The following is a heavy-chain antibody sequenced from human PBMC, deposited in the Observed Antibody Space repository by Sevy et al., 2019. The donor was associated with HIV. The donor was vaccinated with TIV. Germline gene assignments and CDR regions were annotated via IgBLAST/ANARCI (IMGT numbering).Heavy chain of an antibody. D-gene: IGHD1-26*01. Sequence: SETLSLTCTVSGGSITSLYWXXXRQPPGKGLEWIANIYYNGHINYNPSLKSRVTLSLDTSKNQFSLRLSSVTAADTAMYYCAGENAWGRDYSWGQGTLVTVSS. V-gene: IGHV4-59*11. CDR2: IYYNGHI. J-gene: IGHJ4*02. CDR1: GGSITSLY. CDR3: AGENAWGRDYS.